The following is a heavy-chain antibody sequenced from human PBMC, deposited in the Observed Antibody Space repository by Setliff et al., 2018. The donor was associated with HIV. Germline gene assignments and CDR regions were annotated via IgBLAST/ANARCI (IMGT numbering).Heavy chain of an antibody. J-gene: IGHJ3*02. CDR3: ARHSITLVVGVPERDDAFDI. V-gene: IGHV4-4*07. D-gene: IGHD3-22*01. Sequence: SETLSLTCTVSGVSISGYYWSWIRQPAGKGLEWIGLIYTSGRTNYNPSLKSRVTISVDTSKNQFSLKLSSVTAADTAVYYCARHSITLVVGVPERDDAFDIWGQGTMVTVSS. CDR2: IYTSGRT. CDR1: GVSISGYY.